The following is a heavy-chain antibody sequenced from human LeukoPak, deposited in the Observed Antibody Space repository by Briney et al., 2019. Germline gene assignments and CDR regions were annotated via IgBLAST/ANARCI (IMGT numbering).Heavy chain of an antibody. CDR3: ARGIAAADTRPFDY. Sequence: SETLSLTCTVSGGSISSYYWSWIRQPPGKGLEWIGYIYYSGSTNYNPSLKSRVTISVDTSKNQFSLKLSSVTAADTAVYYCARGIAAADTRPFDYWGQGTLVTVSS. D-gene: IGHD6-13*01. J-gene: IGHJ4*02. CDR2: IYYSGST. V-gene: IGHV4-59*01. CDR1: GGSISSYY.